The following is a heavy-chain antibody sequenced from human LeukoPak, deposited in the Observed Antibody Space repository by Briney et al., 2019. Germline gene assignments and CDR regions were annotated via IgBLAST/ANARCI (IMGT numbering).Heavy chain of an antibody. D-gene: IGHD2-15*01. CDR3: ANVPRSTVSY. J-gene: IGHJ4*02. CDR2: LNEDGSVK. CDR1: EFSFSTNW. Sequence: GGSLRLSCAASEFSFSTNWMHWVRLTPGKGLEWVAELNEDGSVKYYVDSVKGRFTISRDNARSLLFLQMCNLRSEDTGVYFCANVPRSTVSYWGRGTLVTVPS. V-gene: IGHV3-7*01.